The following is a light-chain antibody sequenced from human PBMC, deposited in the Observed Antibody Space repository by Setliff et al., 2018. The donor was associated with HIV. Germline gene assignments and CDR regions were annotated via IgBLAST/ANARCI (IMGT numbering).Light chain of an antibody. Sequence: HELTQPPSVSVAPGKTARITCGGNNIGSKSVHWYQQKPGQAPVLVIYYDSDRPSGIPERFSGSNSGNTATLTISRVEAGDEADYYCQVWDSSSDQAYVFGTGTKVTV. V-gene: IGLV3-21*04. J-gene: IGLJ1*01. CDR1: NIGSKS. CDR3: QVWDSSSDQAYV. CDR2: YDS.